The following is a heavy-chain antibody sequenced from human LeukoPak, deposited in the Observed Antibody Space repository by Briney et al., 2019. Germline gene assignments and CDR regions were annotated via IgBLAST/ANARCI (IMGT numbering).Heavy chain of an antibody. CDR1: GFTFSSYA. CDR3: ARDTGDRGYFDY. CDR2: ISYDGSNK. D-gene: IGHD3-22*01. V-gene: IGHV3-30-3*01. Sequence: PGGSLRLSCAASGFTFSSYAMHWVRQAPGKGLEWVAVISYDGSNKYYADSVKGRFTISRDNSKNTLYLQMNSLRAEDTAVYYCARDTGDRGYFDYWGQGTLVTVSS. J-gene: IGHJ4*02.